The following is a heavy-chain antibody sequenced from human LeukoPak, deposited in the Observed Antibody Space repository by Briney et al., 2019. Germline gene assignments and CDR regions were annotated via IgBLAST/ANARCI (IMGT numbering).Heavy chain of an antibody. V-gene: IGHV3-23*01. CDR3: XXXXXXXVRGVINLPFDY. CDR2: ISGSGGST. Sequence: PGGSLRLSCAASGFTFSSYAMSWVRQAPGKGLEWVSAISGSGGSTYYADSVKGRFTISRDNSKNTLYLQMNSLRAEDTAVYYXXXXXXXXVRGVINLPFDYWGQGTLVTVSS. J-gene: IGHJ4*02. D-gene: IGHD3-10*01. CDR1: GFTFSSYA.